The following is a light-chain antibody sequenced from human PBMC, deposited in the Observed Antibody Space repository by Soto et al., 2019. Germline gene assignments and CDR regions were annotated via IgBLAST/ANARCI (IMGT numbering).Light chain of an antibody. Sequence: ALTQPPSVSGSPGQSVTISCTGTSSDVGSYNRVSWYQQPPGTAPKLMIYEVSNRPSGVPDRFSGSKSGNTASLTISGLQAEDEADYYCSLYTSSSTYVFGTGTKLTVL. V-gene: IGLV2-18*01. CDR1: SSDVGSYNR. CDR3: SLYTSSSTYV. CDR2: EVS. J-gene: IGLJ1*01.